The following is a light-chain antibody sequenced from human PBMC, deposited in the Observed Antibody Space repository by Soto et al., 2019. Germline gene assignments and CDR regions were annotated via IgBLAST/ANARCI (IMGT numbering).Light chain of an antibody. Sequence: GDRVTITCRASQGISNFLAWYQQKPGKVPRLLIYAASTLQSGVPSRFSGSGSGTDFTLTISSLQPEDGATYYCQKYKSAPWTFGQGTKVEIK. CDR1: QGISNF. CDR2: AAS. CDR3: QKYKSAPWT. J-gene: IGKJ1*01. V-gene: IGKV1-27*01.